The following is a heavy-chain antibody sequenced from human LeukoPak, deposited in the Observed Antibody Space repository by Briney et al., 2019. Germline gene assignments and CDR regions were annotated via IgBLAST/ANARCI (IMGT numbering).Heavy chain of an antibody. CDR1: GGSISSYY. CDR3: ARGQGGGFSYYYYYYMDV. J-gene: IGHJ6*03. CDR2: IYTSEST. V-gene: IGHV4-4*07. Sequence: PSETLSLTCTVSGGSISSYYWSWIRQPAGKGLEWIGRIYTSESTNYNPSLKSRVTMSVDTSKNQFSLKLSSVTAADTAVYYCARGQGGGFSYYYYYYMDVWGKGTTVTISS. D-gene: IGHD3-16*01.